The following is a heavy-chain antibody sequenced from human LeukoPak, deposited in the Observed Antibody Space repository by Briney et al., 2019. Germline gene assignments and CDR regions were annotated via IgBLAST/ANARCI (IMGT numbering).Heavy chain of an antibody. V-gene: IGHV3-72*01. CDR2: SRNKANSYTT. Sequence: GGSLRLSCAASGFTLSDHYMDWVRQAPGKGLEWVGRSRNKANSYTTEYVASVKGRFTISRDDSKNSLDLQMNSLKTEDTAVYYCARGHCSGGNCYSGAYWGQGTLVTVSS. CDR1: GFTLSDHY. CDR3: ARGHCSGGNCYSGAY. D-gene: IGHD2-15*01. J-gene: IGHJ4*02.